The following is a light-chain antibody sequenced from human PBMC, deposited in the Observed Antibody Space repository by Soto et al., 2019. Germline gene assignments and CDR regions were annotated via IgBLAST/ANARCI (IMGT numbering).Light chain of an antibody. CDR2: AAS. J-gene: IGKJ4*01. CDR3: QQTYSTPLT. Sequence: DIQMTQSPSSLSASVGDRVTITCRASQGISSYLNWYQQKPGKAPKLLIYAASSLQSGVPSRFSGSGSGTHFTLTISSLQPEDFASYYCQQTYSTPLTFGGGTKV. V-gene: IGKV1-39*01. CDR1: QGISSY.